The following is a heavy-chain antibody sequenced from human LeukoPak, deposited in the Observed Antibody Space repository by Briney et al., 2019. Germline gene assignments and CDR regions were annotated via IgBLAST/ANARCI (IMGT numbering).Heavy chain of an antibody. J-gene: IGHJ5*02. CDR3: ARSSGWYYWFDP. CDR1: GGSISSGSYY. D-gene: IGHD6-19*01. V-gene: IGHV4-61*02. Sequence: PSETLSLTCTVSGGSISSGSYYWSWIRQPAGKGLEWIGRIYTSGSTKYNPSLKSRVTISVDRSKNQFSLKLSSVTAADTAVYYCARSSGWYYWFDPWGQGTLVTVSS. CDR2: IYTSGST.